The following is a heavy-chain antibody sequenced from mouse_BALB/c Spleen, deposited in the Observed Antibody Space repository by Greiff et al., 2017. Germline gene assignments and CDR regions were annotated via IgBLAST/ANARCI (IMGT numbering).Heavy chain of an antibody. CDR1: GYAFSSYW. Sequence: QVQLQQSGAELVRPGSSVKISCKASGYAFSSYWMNWVKQRPGQGLEWIGQIYPGDGDTNYNGKFKGKATLTADKSSSTAYMQLSSLTSEDSAVYVCSILRPYWYFDVWGAGTTVTVSS. V-gene: IGHV1-80*01. CDR3: SILRPYWYFDV. CDR2: IYPGDGDT. J-gene: IGHJ1*01.